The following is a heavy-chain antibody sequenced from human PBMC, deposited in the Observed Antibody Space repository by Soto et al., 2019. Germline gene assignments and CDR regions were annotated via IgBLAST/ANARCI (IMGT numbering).Heavy chain of an antibody. Sequence: AASVKVSCKASGYTFTGYYMHWVRKAPGQGLEWMGWINPNSGGTNYAQKFQGWVTMTRDTSISTAYMELSRLRSDDTAVYYCARDLFGSGSYYSPGLDYWGQGTLVTVSS. V-gene: IGHV1-2*04. CDR1: GYTFTGYY. D-gene: IGHD3-10*01. CDR2: INPNSGGT. J-gene: IGHJ4*02. CDR3: ARDLFGSGSYYSPGLDY.